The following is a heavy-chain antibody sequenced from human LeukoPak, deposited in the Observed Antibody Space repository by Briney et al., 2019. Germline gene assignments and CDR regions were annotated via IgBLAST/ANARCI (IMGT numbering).Heavy chain of an antibody. J-gene: IGHJ4*02. CDR3: ARGPRYWYYFDY. CDR1: GGSISSYY. Sequence: SETLSLTCTVSGGSISSYYWSWIRQPPGKGLEWIGYIYTSGSTNYNPSLKSRVTMSVDTSKNQFSLKLSSVTAADTAVCYCARGPRYWYYFDYWGQGTLVTVSS. CDR2: IYTSGST. D-gene: IGHD2-8*02. V-gene: IGHV4-4*08.